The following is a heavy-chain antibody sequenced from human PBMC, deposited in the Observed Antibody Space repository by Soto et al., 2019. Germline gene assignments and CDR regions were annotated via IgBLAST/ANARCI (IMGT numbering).Heavy chain of an antibody. J-gene: IGHJ3*02. CDR3: ARKPTGKGVFDI. V-gene: IGHV4-59*01. CDR2: IYYSGST. CDR1: GGSISSYY. Sequence: QVQLQESGPGLVKPSETLSLTCTVSGGSISSYYWSWIRQPPGKGLEWIGYIYYSGSTNYNPSLTRRVTLSVDTSKNQFSLKLTFVTAEDTVVYYCARKPTGKGVFDIWGQGTMVTVS. D-gene: IGHD3-9*01.